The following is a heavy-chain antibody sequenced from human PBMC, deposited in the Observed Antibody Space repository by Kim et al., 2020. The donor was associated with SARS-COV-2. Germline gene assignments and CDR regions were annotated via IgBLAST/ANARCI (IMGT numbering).Heavy chain of an antibody. D-gene: IGHD3-9*01. J-gene: IGHJ6*02. V-gene: IGHV4-59*13. CDR2: IYYSGST. Sequence: SETLSLTCTVSGGSISSYYWSWIRQPPGKGLEWIGYIYYSGSTNYNPSLKSRVTISVDTSKNQFSLKLSSVTAADTAVYYCARARGYDILTGLYSQGYYYYYYGMDVWGQGTTVTVSS. CDR1: GGSISSYY. CDR3: ARARGYDILTGLYSQGYYYYYYGMDV.